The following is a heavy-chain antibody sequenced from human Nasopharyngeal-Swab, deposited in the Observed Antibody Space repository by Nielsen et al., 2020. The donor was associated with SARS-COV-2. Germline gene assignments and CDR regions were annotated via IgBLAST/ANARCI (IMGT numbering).Heavy chain of an antibody. Sequence: WICQPPGKGLEGIGSIYYSGSTYYNPSLKSRVTISVDTSKNQFSLKLSSVTAADTAVYYCARRPPGIGPHAFDIWGQGTMVTVSS. D-gene: IGHD3-10*01. CDR3: ARRPPGIGPHAFDI. CDR2: IYYSGST. J-gene: IGHJ3*02. V-gene: IGHV4-39*01.